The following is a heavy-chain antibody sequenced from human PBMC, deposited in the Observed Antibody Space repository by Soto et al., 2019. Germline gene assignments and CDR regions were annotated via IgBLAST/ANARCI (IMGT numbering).Heavy chain of an antibody. CDR3: ARVGPWVPYYYDSSPYTFENWFDP. Sequence: SETLSLTCAVSGYSISSGYYWGWRRQPPGKGLEWLGSIYHGGSTYYNPSLNSRVTLSIDMTNNHVSLILNSVTAADTAVYYCARVGPWVPYYYDSSPYTFENWFDPWGQGTLVTVSS. J-gene: IGHJ5*02. D-gene: IGHD3-22*01. V-gene: IGHV4-38-2*01. CDR1: GYSISSGYY. CDR2: IYHGGST.